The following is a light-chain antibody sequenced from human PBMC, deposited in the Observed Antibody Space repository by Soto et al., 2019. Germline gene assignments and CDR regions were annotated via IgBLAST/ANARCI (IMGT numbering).Light chain of an antibody. V-gene: IGKV1-5*01. CDR1: QSISSW. J-gene: IGKJ1*01. CDR2: DAS. Sequence: DVKMSLSPSTLSATVGDRVTITCRASQSISSWLAWYQQKPGKAPKLLIYDASSLESGVPSRFSGSGSGTEFTLTISSLQPDDFATYYCQQYNSYWTFGQGTKV. CDR3: QQYNSYWT.